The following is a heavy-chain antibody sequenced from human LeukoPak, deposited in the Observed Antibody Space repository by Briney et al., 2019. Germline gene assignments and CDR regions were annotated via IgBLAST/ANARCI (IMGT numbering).Heavy chain of an antibody. J-gene: IGHJ5*02. Sequence: SETLSLTCTVSGGSISSSSYYWGWIRQPPGKGLEWIGSIYYSGSTYYNPSLKSRVTISVDTSKNQFSLKLSSVTAADTAVYYCARGGYYGSGSYYNAANWFDPWGQGTLVTVSS. CDR2: IYYSGST. D-gene: IGHD3-10*01. CDR1: GGSISSSSYY. V-gene: IGHV4-39*01. CDR3: ARGGYYGSGSYYNAANWFDP.